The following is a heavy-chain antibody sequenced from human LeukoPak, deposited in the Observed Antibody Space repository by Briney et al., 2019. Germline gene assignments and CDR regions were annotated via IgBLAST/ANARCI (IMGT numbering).Heavy chain of an antibody. CDR1: GFSVSSNF. D-gene: IGHD1/OR15-1a*01. J-gene: IGHJ6*03. V-gene: IGHV3-53*01. CDR2: IYSGGTT. Sequence: HPGGSLRLSCAASGFSVSSNFMSWVRQAPGKGLDWVSVIYSGGTTYYADSVKGRFTISRDNSKNTLSLQMNNLRVEHTAVYYCARDGYGNNYMDVWGKGTTVTVSS. CDR3: ARDGYGNNYMDV.